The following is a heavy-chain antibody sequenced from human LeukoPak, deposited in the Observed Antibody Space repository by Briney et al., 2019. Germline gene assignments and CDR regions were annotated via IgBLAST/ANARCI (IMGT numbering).Heavy chain of an antibody. J-gene: IGHJ6*02. CDR1: GFTFDDYA. V-gene: IGHV3-9*01. D-gene: IGHD4-11*01. Sequence: GGSLRLSCAASGFTFDDYAIHWVRQAPGKGLEWVSGISWNSGSIGYADSVKGRFTTSRDNAKNSLYLQMNSLRAEDTALYYCAKDKKTTYYYYGMDVWGQGTTVTVSS. CDR3: AKDKKTTYYYYGMDV. CDR2: ISWNSGSI.